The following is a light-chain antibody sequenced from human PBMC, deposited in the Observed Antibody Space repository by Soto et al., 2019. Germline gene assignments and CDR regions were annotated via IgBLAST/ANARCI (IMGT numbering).Light chain of an antibody. CDR2: DEN. Sequence: NFMLTQAHSVSESPGKTVTISCTGSSGSIASNYVQWYQQRPGSVPTAVIYDENQRPCGVPDRFSGSIDSSSNSASLTISGLKTEDEADHYCQSYDSSNQVFGGGTQLTVL. J-gene: IGLJ3*02. V-gene: IGLV6-57*02. CDR1: SGSIASNY. CDR3: QSYDSSNQV.